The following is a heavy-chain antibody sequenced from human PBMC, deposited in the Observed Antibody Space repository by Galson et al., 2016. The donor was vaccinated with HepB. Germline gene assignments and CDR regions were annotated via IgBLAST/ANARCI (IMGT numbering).Heavy chain of an antibody. CDR2: LYYSGSP. Sequence: SETLSLTCTVSGGSVSSYSWSWIRQPPGKGLEWIGYLYYSGSPNYNPSLQSRVTISVNTSKNQFSLKLNSITAADTAVYYCTRVGLYPMAFDIWGQGTMVTVSS. J-gene: IGHJ3*02. CDR1: GGSVSSYS. D-gene: IGHD2-2*02. V-gene: IGHV4-59*02. CDR3: TRVGLYPMAFDI.